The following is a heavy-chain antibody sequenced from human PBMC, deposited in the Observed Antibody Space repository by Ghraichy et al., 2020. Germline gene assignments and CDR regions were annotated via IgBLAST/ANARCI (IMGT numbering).Heavy chain of an antibody. Sequence: SQTLSLTCAISGDSVSSNSAAWNWIRQSPSRGLEWLGRTYYRSKWYADYAPSVKSRITINPDTSKNQFSLQLNSVTPEETAVYYFARDRYDSSGYFEGFDYWGQGTLVTVSS. CDR2: TYYRSKWYA. V-gene: IGHV6-1*01. J-gene: IGHJ4*02. CDR3: ARDRYDSSGYFEGFDY. D-gene: IGHD3-22*01. CDR1: GDSVSSNSAA.